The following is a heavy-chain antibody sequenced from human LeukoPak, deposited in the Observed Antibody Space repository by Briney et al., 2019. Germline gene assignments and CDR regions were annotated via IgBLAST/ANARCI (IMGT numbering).Heavy chain of an antibody. J-gene: IGHJ3*02. V-gene: IGHV3-48*03. CDR3: ARVHETGYAFDI. CDR1: GFTFSSYE. CDR2: ISSSGSTI. D-gene: IGHD3-9*01. Sequence: GGSLTLSCAASGFTFSSYEMNWVRQAPGKGLEWVSYISSSGSTIYYADSVKGRFTISRDNAKNSLYLQMNSLRAEDTAVYYCARVHETGYAFDIWGQGTMVTVSS.